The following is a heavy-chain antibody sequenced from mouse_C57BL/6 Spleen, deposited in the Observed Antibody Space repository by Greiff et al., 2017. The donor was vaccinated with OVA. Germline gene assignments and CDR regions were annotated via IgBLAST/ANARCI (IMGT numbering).Heavy chain of an antibody. CDR3: ARLYDYDEAWFAY. CDR1: GYTFTDYN. V-gene: IGHV1-22*01. CDR2: INPNNGGT. J-gene: IGHJ3*01. D-gene: IGHD2-4*01. Sequence: LVESGASVKMSCKASGYTFTDYNMHWVKQSHGKSLEWIGYINPNNGGTSYNQKFKGKATLTVNKSSSTAYMELRSLTSEDSAVYYCARLYDYDEAWFAYWGQGTLVTVSA.